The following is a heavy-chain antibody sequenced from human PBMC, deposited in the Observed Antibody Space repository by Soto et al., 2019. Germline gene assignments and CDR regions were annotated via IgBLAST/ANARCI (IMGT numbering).Heavy chain of an antibody. CDR2: IVVGSGNT. D-gene: IGHD3-3*01. J-gene: IGHJ3*02. Sequence: SVKVSCKASGFTFTSSAMQWVRQARGQRLEWIGWIVVGSGNTNYAQKFQERVTITRDMSTSTAYMELSSLRSEDTAVYYCAAKDSWSGYLSPDDAFDIWGQGTMVTVSS. CDR3: AAKDSWSGYLSPDDAFDI. CDR1: GFTFTSSA. V-gene: IGHV1-58*02.